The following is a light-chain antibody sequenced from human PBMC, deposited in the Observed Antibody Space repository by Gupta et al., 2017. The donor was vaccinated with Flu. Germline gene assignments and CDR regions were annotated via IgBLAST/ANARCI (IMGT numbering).Light chain of an antibody. Sequence: LPQPSSRPGSAGQPVSIACTGPSSDVGGYNYVSWYQQHPGKAPKLMIYEVSNRPSGVSNRFSGSKSGNTASLTISGLQAEDEADYYCSSYTSSSTRGVFGGGTKLTVL. J-gene: IGLJ3*02. CDR2: EVS. CDR3: SSYTSSSTRGV. V-gene: IGLV2-14*01. CDR1: SSDVGGYNY.